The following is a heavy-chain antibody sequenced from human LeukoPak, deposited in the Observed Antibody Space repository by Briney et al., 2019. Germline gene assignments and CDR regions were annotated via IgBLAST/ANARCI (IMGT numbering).Heavy chain of an antibody. D-gene: IGHD5-18*01. CDR3: ASLDTSHPSGVH. J-gene: IGHJ4*02. CDR2: MKRGGGEK. Sequence: GGSLRLSCEASTFTFTPGWMSWVRQAPGKGLEWGAMMKRGGGEKHYVDSVRGRFTISRDNAKNSLYLQMDSLRDEDTAVYYCASLDTSHPSGVHWGQGTLVTVSS. CDR1: TFTFTPGW. V-gene: IGHV3-7*01.